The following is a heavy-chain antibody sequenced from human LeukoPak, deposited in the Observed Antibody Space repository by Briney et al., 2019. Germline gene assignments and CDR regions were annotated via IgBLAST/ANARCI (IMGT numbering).Heavy chain of an antibody. Sequence: SVTVSCKASGGTFSSYAISWVRQAPGQGREGMGGIIPIFGTANYAQKFQGRVTITTDESTSTAYMELSSLRSEDTAVYYCSMTTVVTDSFDYWGQGTLVTVSS. CDR2: IIPIFGTA. CDR3: SMTTVVTDSFDY. V-gene: IGHV1-69*05. J-gene: IGHJ4*02. D-gene: IGHD4-23*01. CDR1: GGTFSSYA.